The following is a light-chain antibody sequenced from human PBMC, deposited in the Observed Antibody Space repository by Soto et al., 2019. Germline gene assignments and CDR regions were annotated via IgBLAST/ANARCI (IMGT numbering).Light chain of an antibody. CDR2: GNS. CDR3: AVWDDSLNGYV. CDR1: SSNIGAGYD. Sequence: QSVLTQPPSVSGAPGQRVTISCTGSSSNIGAGYDVHWYQQLPGTAPKLLIYGNSNRPSGVPDRISGSKSGTSASLAITGLQAEDEADYYCAVWDDSLNGYVFGTGTKLTVL. J-gene: IGLJ1*01. V-gene: IGLV1-40*01.